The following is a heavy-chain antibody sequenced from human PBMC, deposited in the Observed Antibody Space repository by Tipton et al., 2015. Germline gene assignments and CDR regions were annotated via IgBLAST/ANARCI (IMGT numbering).Heavy chain of an antibody. V-gene: IGHV4-31*03. CDR1: GGSISSGAYY. Sequence: TLSLTCTVSGGSISSGAYYWSWIRQHPGKGLEWIGYIYYSGSTYYNPSLKSRITISVDTSKKQFSLKLSSVTAADTAVYYCARDNHWSGLFPYGMDVWGQGTTVTVSS. CDR2: IYYSGST. CDR3: ARDNHWSGLFPYGMDV. J-gene: IGHJ6*02. D-gene: IGHD3-3*01.